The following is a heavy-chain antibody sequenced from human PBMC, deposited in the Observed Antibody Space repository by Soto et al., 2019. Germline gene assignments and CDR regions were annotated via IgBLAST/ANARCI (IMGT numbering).Heavy chain of an antibody. V-gene: IGHV3-33*01. CDR2: ISYDGRNK. D-gene: IGHD3-10*01. CDR1: EFTFSNFG. Sequence: PGGSLRLSCAAAEFTFSNFGMHWVRQAPGEGLEWVAVISYDGRNKFYADSVKGRFTIPRDNSRNTLYLQMSGLRGDDTAIYYCARGGQYYGSGSYHNYYYVMDVWGQGT. CDR3: ARGGQYYGSGSYHNYYYVMDV. J-gene: IGHJ6*02.